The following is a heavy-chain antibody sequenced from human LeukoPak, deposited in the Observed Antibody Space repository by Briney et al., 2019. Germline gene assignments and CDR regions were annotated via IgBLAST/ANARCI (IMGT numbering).Heavy chain of an antibody. CDR1: GFTFSSYG. CDR3: ARGGWFGDVRYFDY. Sequence: GGSLRLSCAASGFTFSSYGMHWVRQAPGKGLEWVAFIRYDGSNKYYADPVKGRFTISRENAKNSLYLQMNSLRAGDTAVYYCARGGWFGDVRYFDYWGQGTLVTVSS. J-gene: IGHJ4*02. CDR2: IRYDGSNK. D-gene: IGHD3-10*01. V-gene: IGHV3-30*02.